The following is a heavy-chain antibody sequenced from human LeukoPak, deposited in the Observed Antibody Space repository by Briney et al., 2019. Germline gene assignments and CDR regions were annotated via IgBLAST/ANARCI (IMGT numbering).Heavy chain of an antibody. J-gene: IGHJ4*02. D-gene: IGHD5-18*01. CDR2: IIPILGIA. CDR1: GGTFSSYA. V-gene: IGHV1-69*04. CDR3: ASGQLYTADY. Sequence: GASVKVSCKASGGTFSSYAISWVRRAPGQGLEWMGRIIPILGIANYAQKFQGRVTITADKSTSTAYMELSSLRSEDTAVYYCASGQLYTADYWGQGTLVTVSS.